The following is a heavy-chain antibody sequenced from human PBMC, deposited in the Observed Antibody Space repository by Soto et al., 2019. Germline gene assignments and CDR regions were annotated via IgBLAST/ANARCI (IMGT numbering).Heavy chain of an antibody. D-gene: IGHD4-4*01. CDR3: SRAHSNGWYQTLEV. Sequence: GESLKLSCHGSGYPFAHYWIVWVRQMPGKGLEFMGIIYPGDSDTRYGPSFEGHVTISADKSINTAYLQWNSLTASDTAIYYVSRAHSNGWYQTLEVWGQGTLGT. CDR1: GYPFAHYW. J-gene: IGHJ4*02. CDR2: IYPGDSDT. V-gene: IGHV5-51*01.